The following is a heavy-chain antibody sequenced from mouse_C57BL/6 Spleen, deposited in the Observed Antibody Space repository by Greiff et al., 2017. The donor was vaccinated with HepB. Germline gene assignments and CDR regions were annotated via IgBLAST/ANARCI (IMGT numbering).Heavy chain of an antibody. CDR2: IWGGGST. J-gene: IGHJ4*01. D-gene: IGHD1-1*01. CDR3: AASITTVVATRLDY. V-gene: IGHV2-9*01. CDR1: GFSLTSYG. Sequence: VQLVESGPGLVSPSQILSITCTVSGFSLTSYGVDWVRQPPGKGLEWLGVIWGGGSTNYNSALMSRLSISKDNSKSQVFLKMNSLQTDDTAMYYCAASITTVVATRLDYWGQGTSVTVSS.